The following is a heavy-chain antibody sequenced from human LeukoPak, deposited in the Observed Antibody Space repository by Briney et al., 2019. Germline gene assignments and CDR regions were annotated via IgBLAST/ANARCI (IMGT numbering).Heavy chain of an antibody. CDR3: ARVKYSSGWEFDY. D-gene: IGHD6-19*01. CDR1: GGSISSYY. Sequence: PSVTLSLTCTVSGGSISSYYWSWIRQPPGKGLEWIGYIYYSGSTNYNPSLKSRVTISVDTSKNQFSLKLSSVTAADTAVYYCARVKYSSGWEFDYWGQGNLVTVSS. V-gene: IGHV4-59*01. J-gene: IGHJ4*02. CDR2: IYYSGST.